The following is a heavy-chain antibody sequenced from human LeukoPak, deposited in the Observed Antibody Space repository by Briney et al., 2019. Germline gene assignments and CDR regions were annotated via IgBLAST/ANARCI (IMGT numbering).Heavy chain of an antibody. Sequence: GSLRLSCAASGFTFSSYAMSWIRQPPGKGLEWIGEINHSGSTNYNPSLKSRVTISVDTPKNQFSLKLSSVTAADTAVYYCATPAVAGPRSFDYWGQGTLVTVSS. D-gene: IGHD6-19*01. CDR1: GFTFSSYA. CDR2: INHSGST. J-gene: IGHJ4*02. CDR3: ATPAVAGPRSFDY. V-gene: IGHV4-34*08.